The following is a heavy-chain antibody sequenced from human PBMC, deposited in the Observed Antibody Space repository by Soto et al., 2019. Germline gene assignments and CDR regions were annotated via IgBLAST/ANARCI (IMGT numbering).Heavy chain of an antibody. V-gene: IGHV1-69*13. D-gene: IGHD3-3*01. CDR3: ARDNKKLRFLERSTKYGMDV. Sequence: ASVKVSCKASGGTFSSYAISWVRQAPGQGLEWMGGIIPIFGTANCAQKFQGRVSITADESTSTAYMELSSLRSEDTAVYYCARDNKKLRFLERSTKYGMDVWGQGTTVTVSS. CDR2: IIPIFGTA. J-gene: IGHJ6*02. CDR1: GGTFSSYA.